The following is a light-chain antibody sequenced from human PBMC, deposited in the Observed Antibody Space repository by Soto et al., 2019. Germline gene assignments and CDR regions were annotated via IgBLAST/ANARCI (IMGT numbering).Light chain of an antibody. V-gene: IGKV1-5*03. Sequence: DIQMTQSPSTLSASVGDRVTITCRASQSISSWLAWYQHKPGKAPKLLIYKAPSLESGVPSRFSGSGSGTEFTLTISSLQPDDFATYYCQQYNTYSLTFGGGTKVDIK. CDR1: QSISSW. CDR3: QQYNTYSLT. CDR2: KAP. J-gene: IGKJ4*01.